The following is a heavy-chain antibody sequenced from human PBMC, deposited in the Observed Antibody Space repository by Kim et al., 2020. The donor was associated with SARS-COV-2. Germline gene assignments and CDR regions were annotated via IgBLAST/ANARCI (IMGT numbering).Heavy chain of an antibody. CDR3: ATDGCQNIVITGFDY. V-gene: IGHV3-7*03. CDR1: GFTFSSYW. D-gene: IGHD3-16*02. Sequence: GGSLRLSCAASGFTFSSYWMSWVRQAPGKGLEWVATIKQDGSEKYYVDSVKGRFTISRDNAKNSLYLQMNSLRAEDTAVYYCATDGCQNIVITGFDYWGQGALGTVSS. CDR2: IKQDGSEK. J-gene: IGHJ4*02.